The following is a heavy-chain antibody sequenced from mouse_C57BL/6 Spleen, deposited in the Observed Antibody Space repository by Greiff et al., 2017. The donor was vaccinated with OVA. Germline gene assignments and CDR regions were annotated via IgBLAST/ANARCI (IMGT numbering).Heavy chain of an antibody. J-gene: IGHJ2*01. CDR1: GYSFTGYY. CDR2: INPSTGGT. D-gene: IGHD2-5*01. Sequence: VQLKESGPELVKPGASVKISCKASGYSFTGYYMNWVKQSPEKSLEWIGEINPSTGGTTYNQKFKAKATLTVDKSSSTAYMQLKSLTSEDSAVYDCESYRAYYSNFDGWGKGTTLTVSS. CDR3: ESYRAYYSNFDG. V-gene: IGHV1-42*01.